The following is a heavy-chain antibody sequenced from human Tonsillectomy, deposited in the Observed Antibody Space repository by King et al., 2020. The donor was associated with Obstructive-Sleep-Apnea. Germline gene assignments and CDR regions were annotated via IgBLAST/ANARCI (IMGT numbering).Heavy chain of an antibody. Sequence: GGLVQPGGSLILSCAASGFMFSTYAMNWVRQTPGKGLEWVSGMSGGGGSTTYADSVKGRFTISRDNSNNTLFLQMNDLRAEDTAIYYCAKDFAGGIIDSWGQGTLVTVSS. D-gene: IGHD3-16*01. CDR1: GFMFSTYA. J-gene: IGHJ4*02. CDR3: AKDFAGGIIDS. CDR2: MSGGGGST. V-gene: IGHV3-23*01.